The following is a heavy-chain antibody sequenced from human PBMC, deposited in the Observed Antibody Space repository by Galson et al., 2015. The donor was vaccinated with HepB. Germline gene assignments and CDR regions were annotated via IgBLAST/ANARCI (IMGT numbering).Heavy chain of an antibody. V-gene: IGHV5-10-1*01. CDR1: GYSFTSYW. D-gene: IGHD3-10*01. J-gene: IGHJ3*02. Sequence: QSGAEVKKPGESLRISCKGSGYSFTSYWISWVRQMPGKGLEWMGRIDPSDSYTNYSPSFQGHVTTSADKSISTAYLQWSSLKASDTAMYYCARRLATYYYGSGSFVPLDAFDIWGQGTMVTVSS. CDR2: IDPSDSYT. CDR3: ARRLATYYYGSGSFVPLDAFDI.